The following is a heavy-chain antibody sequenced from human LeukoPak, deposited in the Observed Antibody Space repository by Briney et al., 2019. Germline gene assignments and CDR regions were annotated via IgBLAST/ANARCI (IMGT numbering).Heavy chain of an antibody. CDR1: GYSFTDYY. CDR3: ARADRLHGGPYLIGP. D-gene: IGHD2-21*01. CDR2: INHNSGGT. J-gene: IGHJ5*02. Sequence: ASVKVSCKTSGYSFTDYYMHWVRQAPGQGLEWMGWINHNSGGTSSAQKFQGRVTMTRDTSITTVYMEVNWLTSDDTAIYYCARADRLHGGPYLIGPWGQGTLVTVSS. V-gene: IGHV1-2*02.